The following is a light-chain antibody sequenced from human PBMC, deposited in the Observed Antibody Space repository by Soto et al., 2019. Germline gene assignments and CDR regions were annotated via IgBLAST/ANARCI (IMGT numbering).Light chain of an antibody. Sequence: EIVLTQSPGTLSLSPGERATLSRRASQSVSSSYLAWYQQKPGQAPRLLIYGASSRATGIPDRFSGSGSGTDFPLTISRLEPEDFAVYYCQQYGSSPRTFGQGTKVEIK. CDR3: QQYGSSPRT. V-gene: IGKV3-20*01. CDR1: QSVSSSY. CDR2: GAS. J-gene: IGKJ1*01.